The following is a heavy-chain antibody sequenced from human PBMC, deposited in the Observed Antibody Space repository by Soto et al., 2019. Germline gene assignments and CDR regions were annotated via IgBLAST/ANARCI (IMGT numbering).Heavy chain of an antibody. CDR3: AKDRGGYDERSAFDI. CDR1: GFIFDDYA. V-gene: IGHV3-9*01. Sequence: GGSLKLSCAVSGFIFDDYAMHWVRQAPGKGLEWVSGINWNSGSIGYADSVKGRFTISRDNAKKSLYLQMNSLRAEDTALYYCAKDRGGYDERSAFDIWGQGTMVTVSS. D-gene: IGHD5-12*01. J-gene: IGHJ3*02. CDR2: INWNSGSI.